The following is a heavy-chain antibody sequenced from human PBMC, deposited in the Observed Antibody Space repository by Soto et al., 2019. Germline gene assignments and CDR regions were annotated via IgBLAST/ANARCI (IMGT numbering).Heavy chain of an antibody. CDR3: AIRYYYGSGSPDYFDY. CDR1: GGSISSGGYY. J-gene: IGHJ4*02. V-gene: IGHV4-31*03. Sequence: PSETLSLTCTVSGGSISSGGYYWSWIRQHPGKGLEWIGYIYYSGSTYYNPSLKSRVTISVDTSKNQFSLKLSSVTAADTAVYYCAIRYYYGSGSPDYFDYWGQGTPVTVSS. CDR2: IYYSGST. D-gene: IGHD3-10*01.